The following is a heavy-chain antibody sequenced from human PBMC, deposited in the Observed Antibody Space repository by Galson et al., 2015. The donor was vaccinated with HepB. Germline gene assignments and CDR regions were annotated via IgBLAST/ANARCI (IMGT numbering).Heavy chain of an antibody. CDR1: GFTFSSYA. CDR2: ISGSGDRT. V-gene: IGHV3-23*01. J-gene: IGHJ2*01. Sequence: SLRLSCAASGFTFSSYAVSWVRQAPGKGLEWVSGISGSGDRTYYADSVKGRFTISRDNSKNTLFLQKNSLRAEDTAVYYCARPLYSGYDSYWYFELWGRGTLVTVSS. CDR3: ARPLYSGYDSYWYFEL. D-gene: IGHD5-12*01.